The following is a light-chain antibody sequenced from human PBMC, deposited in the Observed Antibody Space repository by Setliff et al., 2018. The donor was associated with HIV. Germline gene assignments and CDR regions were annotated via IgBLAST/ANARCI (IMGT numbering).Light chain of an antibody. Sequence: QSALTQPASVSGSPGQSITISCTGTSSDVGGYNYVSWYQHHPGKAPKLVIFDVTRRPSGVSDRFSGSKSGHTASLTISGLQAEDEADYYCSSYTSSIPLYVFGTGT. CDR3: SSYTSSIPLYV. V-gene: IGLV2-14*03. CDR1: SSDVGGYNY. CDR2: DVT. J-gene: IGLJ1*01.